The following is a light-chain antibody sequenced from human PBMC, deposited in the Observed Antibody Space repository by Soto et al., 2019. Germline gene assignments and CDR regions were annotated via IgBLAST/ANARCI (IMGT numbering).Light chain of an antibody. CDR1: SSDVGGYNY. V-gene: IGLV2-11*01. CDR3: CSYAGSYTRV. CDR2: DVS. J-gene: IGLJ3*02. Sequence: QSALTQPRSVSGSPGQSVTISCTGTSSDVGGYNYVSWYQQHPGKAPKLMIYDVSKRPSGVPDRVSGSKSGNTASLTISGLQAEYEADYYCCSYAGSYTRVFGGGTKVTVL.